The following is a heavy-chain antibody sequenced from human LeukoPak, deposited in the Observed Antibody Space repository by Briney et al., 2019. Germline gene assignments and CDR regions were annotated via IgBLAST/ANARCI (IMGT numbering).Heavy chain of an antibody. J-gene: IGHJ6*02. CDR3: ARQKWEQQGRDYYFNGLDV. D-gene: IGHD1/OR15-1a*01. V-gene: IGHV4-39*07. Sequence: SETLSLTCTVSGGSISSSSYYWGWIRQPPGKGLERIGSIYYSGSTYYNPSLKSRVTISVDTSKNQFSLKLSSVTAADTAVYYCARQKWEQQGRDYYFNGLDVWGPGTTVIVSS. CDR1: GGSISSSSYY. CDR2: IYYSGST.